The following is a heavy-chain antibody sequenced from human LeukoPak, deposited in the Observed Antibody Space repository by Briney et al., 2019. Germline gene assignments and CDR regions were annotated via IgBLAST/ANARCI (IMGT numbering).Heavy chain of an antibody. CDR2: IKQDGSEK. CDR1: GFTFSNHW. D-gene: IGHD6-19*01. J-gene: IGHJ4*02. Sequence: GGSLRLSCAASGFTFSNHWMSWVRQAPGRGLEWVANIKQDGSEKYYVDSVKGRLTISRDNAKNSLYLQMNSLRGEDTAVYYCARLYTSGCFDYWGQGTLVTVSS. CDR3: ARLYTSGCFDY. V-gene: IGHV3-7*01.